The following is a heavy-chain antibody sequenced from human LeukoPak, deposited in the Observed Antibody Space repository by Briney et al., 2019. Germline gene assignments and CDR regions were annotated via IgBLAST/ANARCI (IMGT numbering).Heavy chain of an antibody. V-gene: IGHV4-39*01. CDR2: IYYSGAT. CDR3: ARLSSAQQLAAYAFDI. Sequence: ASETLSLTCTVSGGSISSSSYYWGWIRQPPGKGLEWIGSIYYSGATHYNPSLKSRVTISVDTSKNQFSLKLSSVTAADTAVYYCARLSSAQQLAAYAFDIWGQGTMVTVSS. CDR1: GGSISSSSYY. J-gene: IGHJ3*02. D-gene: IGHD6-13*01.